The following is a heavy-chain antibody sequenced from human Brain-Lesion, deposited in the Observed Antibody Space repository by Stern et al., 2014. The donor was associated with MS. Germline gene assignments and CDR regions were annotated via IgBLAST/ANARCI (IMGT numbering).Heavy chain of an antibody. CDR2: ITWDGGST. CDR3: AGGLGF. J-gene: IGHJ4*02. D-gene: IGHD2-21*01. CDR1: GFTFDDYA. Sequence: VQLVESGGVVVQPGGSLRLSCAASGFTFDDYAMHWVRQAPGKGREWVSLITWDGGSTSYTDSVKGRFSISRDNRKSFLDLQMNSLRPEDTALYYCAGGLGFWGRGTLVTVSS. V-gene: IGHV3-43D*03.